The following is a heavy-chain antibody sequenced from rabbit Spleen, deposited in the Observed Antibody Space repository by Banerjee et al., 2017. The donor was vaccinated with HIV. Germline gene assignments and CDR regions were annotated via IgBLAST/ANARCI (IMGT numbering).Heavy chain of an antibody. CDR1: GFSFSSSYW. CDR2: IYAGSSGFT. D-gene: IGHD1-1*01. CDR3: ARDTSSSFSSYGMDL. J-gene: IGHJ6*01. V-gene: IGHV1S40*01. Sequence: QSLEESGGDLVKPGASLTLTCTASGFSFSSSYWICWVRQAPGKGLEWIACIYAGSSGFTYFASWARGRFTISKTSSTTVTLQMTGLTAADTATYFCARDTSSSFSSYGMDLWGPGTLVTVS.